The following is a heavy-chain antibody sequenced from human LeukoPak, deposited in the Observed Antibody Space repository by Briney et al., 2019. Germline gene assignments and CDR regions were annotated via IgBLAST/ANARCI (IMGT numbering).Heavy chain of an antibody. V-gene: IGHV1-18*04. CDR2: ISAYNGNT. Sequence: PSASVKVSCKASGYTFTSYGISWVRQAPGQGLEWMGWISAYNGNTNYAQKLQGRVTMTTDTSTSTAYMELRSLRDDDTALYYCTKPQPGAFEIWGQGTMVTVSS. CDR3: TKPQPGAFEI. J-gene: IGHJ3*02. CDR1: GYTFTSYG. D-gene: IGHD2-2*01.